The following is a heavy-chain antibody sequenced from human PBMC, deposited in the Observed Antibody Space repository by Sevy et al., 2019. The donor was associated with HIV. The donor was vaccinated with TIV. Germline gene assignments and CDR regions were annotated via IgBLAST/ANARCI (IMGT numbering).Heavy chain of an antibody. CDR2: IIPIFGKA. V-gene: IGHV1-69*13. Sequence: ASVKVSCKASGGTFSSYAISWVRQAPGQGLEWMGGIIPIFGKANYAQKFQGRVTITADESTSTAYMELSSLRSEDTAVYYCARVADYDSSGHTLDYWGQGTLVTVSS. CDR1: GGTFSSYA. D-gene: IGHD3-22*01. CDR3: ARVADYDSSGHTLDY. J-gene: IGHJ4*02.